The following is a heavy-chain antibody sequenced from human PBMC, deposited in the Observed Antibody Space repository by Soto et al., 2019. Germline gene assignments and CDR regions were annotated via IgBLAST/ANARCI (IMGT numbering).Heavy chain of an antibody. J-gene: IGHJ4*02. D-gene: IGHD1-26*01. CDR3: VTGATARGGVDY. Sequence: EVQLVESGGDLVQPGGSLRLSCAASGFSFSSYWMSWVRQAPGKGLEGVANMKYDGSERYYVDSVKGRFTISRDNAKNSLYLQMNSLRAEDTAVYYGVTGATARGGVDYWGQGTLVTVSS. CDR1: GFSFSSYW. V-gene: IGHV3-7*02. CDR2: MKYDGSER.